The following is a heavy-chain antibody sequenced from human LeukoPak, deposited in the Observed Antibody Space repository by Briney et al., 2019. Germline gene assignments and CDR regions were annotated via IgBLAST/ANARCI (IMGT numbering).Heavy chain of an antibody. D-gene: IGHD6-19*01. J-gene: IGHJ4*02. CDR2: INPSGGST. Sequence: ASVKVSCKASGYTPARYYMHWVRQAPGQGLEWMGIINPSGGSTDYAQKFQGRVTMTRDTSASTVYMELSSLRSEDTAVYYCARGHVRYSSGWSVDYWGQGTLVTVSS. V-gene: IGHV1-46*01. CDR1: GYTPARYY. CDR3: ARGHVRYSSGWSVDY.